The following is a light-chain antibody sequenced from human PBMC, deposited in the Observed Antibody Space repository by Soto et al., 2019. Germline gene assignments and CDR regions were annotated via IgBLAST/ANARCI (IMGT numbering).Light chain of an antibody. CDR3: QQRSNWIT. J-gene: IGKJ5*01. V-gene: IGKV3D-20*02. CDR1: QSINSRS. Sequence: EIVLTQSPGTPSLSPGERATLSCGASQSINSRSLAWYQQKPGQAPRLLIYGASSRATGIPDRFSGSGSGTDFTLTISSLEPEDFAVYYCQQRSNWITFGQGTRLEIK. CDR2: GAS.